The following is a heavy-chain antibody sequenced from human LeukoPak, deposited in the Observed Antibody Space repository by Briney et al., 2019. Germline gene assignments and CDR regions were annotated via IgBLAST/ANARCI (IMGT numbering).Heavy chain of an antibody. CDR1: GFTFSSYG. V-gene: IGHV3-30*03. D-gene: IGHD4-23*01. Sequence: GGSLRLSCAASGFTFSSYGMHWVRQAPGKGLEWVAIISYDGSNKYYADSVKGRFTISRDNSKNTLYLQMNSLRSEDTAVYYCARDNSIADRGWWFDPWGQGALVTVSS. J-gene: IGHJ5*02. CDR2: ISYDGSNK. CDR3: ARDNSIADRGWWFDP.